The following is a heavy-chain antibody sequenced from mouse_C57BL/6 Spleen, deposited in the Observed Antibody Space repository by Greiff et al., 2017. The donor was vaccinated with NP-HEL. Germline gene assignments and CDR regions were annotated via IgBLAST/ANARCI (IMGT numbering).Heavy chain of an antibody. V-gene: IGHV1-15*01. Sequence: VQLQQSGAELVRPGASVTLSCKASGYTFTDYEMHWVKQTPVHGLEWIGAIDPETGGTAYNQKFKGKAILTADKSSSTAYMELRSLTSEDSAVYYCTRCSCYYTMDYWGQGTSVTVSS. D-gene: IGHD1-1*01. CDR3: TRCSCYYTMDY. CDR2: IDPETGGT. J-gene: IGHJ4*01. CDR1: GYTFTDYE.